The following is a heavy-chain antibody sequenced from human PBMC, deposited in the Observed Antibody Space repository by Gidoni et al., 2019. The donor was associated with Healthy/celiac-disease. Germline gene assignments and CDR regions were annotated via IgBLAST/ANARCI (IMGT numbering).Heavy chain of an antibody. CDR1: GFTFRSYG. D-gene: IGHD4-17*01. CDR2: IWYDGSNK. J-gene: IGHJ4*02. Sequence: QVQLVESGGCVVQPGRSLRLSCAASGFTFRSYGMRWVRQAPGKGLEWVAVIWYDGSNKDYADSVKGRFTIARYNSKNTLYRQMNSLRAEDTAVYYCARGGPYDYGDYGRFDYWGQGTLVTVSS. V-gene: IGHV3-33*01. CDR3: ARGGPYDYGDYGRFDY.